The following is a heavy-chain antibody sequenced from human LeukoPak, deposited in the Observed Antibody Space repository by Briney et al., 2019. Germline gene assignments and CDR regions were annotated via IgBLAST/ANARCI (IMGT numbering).Heavy chain of an antibody. CDR3: ARGRPARALPTPIPFDY. CDR1: GGSMSSYY. CDR2: IYTSGDT. D-gene: IGHD6-6*01. J-gene: IGHJ4*02. Sequence: SETLSLTCTVPGGSMSSYYWSWIRQPAGKGLEYIGRIYTSGDTNSNPSLKSRVTMSVDTSNNQFSLKLRSVTAADTAVYYCARGRPARALPTPIPFDYWGQGTLVTVSS. V-gene: IGHV4-4*07.